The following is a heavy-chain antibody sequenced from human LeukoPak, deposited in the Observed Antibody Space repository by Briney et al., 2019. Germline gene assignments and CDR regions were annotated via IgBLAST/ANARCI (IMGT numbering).Heavy chain of an antibody. CDR3: ARASLGLDYYYGMDV. CDR1: GYTFTSYG. Sequence: SVKVSCKASGYTFTSYGISWVRQAPGQGLEWMGWISAYNGNTNYAQKLQGRVTMTTDTSTSTAYMELRSLRSDDTAVYYCARASLGLDYYYGMDVWGQGTTVTVSS. V-gene: IGHV1-18*01. CDR2: ISAYNGNT. D-gene: IGHD3-16*02. J-gene: IGHJ6*02.